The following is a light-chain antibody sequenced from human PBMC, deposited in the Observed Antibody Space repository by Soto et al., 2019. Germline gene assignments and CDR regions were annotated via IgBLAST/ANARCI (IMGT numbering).Light chain of an antibody. CDR1: QSVSTNQ. J-gene: IGKJ5*01. V-gene: IGKV3-20*01. Sequence: EIVLTQSPGTLSLSPGERATLSCRASQSVSTNQLAWYQQKPGQAPRLLIYGASSRATGIADRFSGSGSGTDFTLTISRLEPEDFAVYYCQQYDGSPITFGQGTRLEI. CDR3: QQYDGSPIT. CDR2: GAS.